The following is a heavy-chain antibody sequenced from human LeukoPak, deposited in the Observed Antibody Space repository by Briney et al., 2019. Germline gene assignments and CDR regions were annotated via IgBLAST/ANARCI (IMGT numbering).Heavy chain of an antibody. D-gene: IGHD6-19*01. CDR3: ARGGYSSGWYSSPDY. CDR1: GFTFSSYG. J-gene: IGHJ4*02. CDR2: ISSSGSFI. Sequence: GGSLRLSRAASGFTFSSYGMHWVRQAPGKGLEWVSYISSSGSFIYYADSVKGRFTISRDNAKNSLSLQMNSLGAEDTAVYYCARGGYSSGWYSSPDYWGQGTLVTVSS. V-gene: IGHV3-21*05.